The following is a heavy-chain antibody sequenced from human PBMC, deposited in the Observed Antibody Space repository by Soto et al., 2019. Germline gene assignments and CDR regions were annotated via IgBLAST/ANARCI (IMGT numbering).Heavy chain of an antibody. Sequence: SETLSLTCTVSGGSISSGGYYWSWIRQHPGKGLEWIGEIYHSGSTNYNPSLKSRVTISVDKSKNQFSLKLSSVTAADTAVYYCARDLPFDYWGQGTLVTVSS. CDR2: IYHSGST. V-gene: IGHV4-31*03. CDR1: GGSISSGGYY. CDR3: ARDLPFDY. J-gene: IGHJ4*02.